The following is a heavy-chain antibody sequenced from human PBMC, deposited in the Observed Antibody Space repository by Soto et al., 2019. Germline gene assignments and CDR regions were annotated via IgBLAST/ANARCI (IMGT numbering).Heavy chain of an antibody. Sequence: EVQVLESGGGLVQPGGSLRLSCEGSEFTVSSHAITWTSQAPGKGPKWVPPITADGGTYYADSVKARLAMSRDTSERTRYLQMNRLGAEDTAAYYCAPHVSCSVGSCQYDAFAIRGQGTMVTVSS. V-gene: IGHV3-23*01. CDR1: EFTVSSHA. J-gene: IGHJ3*02. CDR3: APHVSCSVGSCQYDAFAI. D-gene: IGHD2-15*01. CDR2: ITADGGT.